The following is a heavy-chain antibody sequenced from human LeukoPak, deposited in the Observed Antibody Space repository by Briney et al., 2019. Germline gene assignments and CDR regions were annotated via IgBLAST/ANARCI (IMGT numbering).Heavy chain of an antibody. V-gene: IGHV3-53*01. CDR1: GFTVSSNY. J-gene: IGHJ4*02. D-gene: IGHD3-10*01. CDR3: AKDPMVRGLTYDF. Sequence: GGSLRLSCVASGFTVSSNYMNWVRQAPGKGLEWVSVIYSGGKTYYADSVKGRFTISRDNSKNTLYLQMNSLRAEDTALYYCAKDPMVRGLTYDFWGQGTLVTVSS. CDR2: IYSGGKT.